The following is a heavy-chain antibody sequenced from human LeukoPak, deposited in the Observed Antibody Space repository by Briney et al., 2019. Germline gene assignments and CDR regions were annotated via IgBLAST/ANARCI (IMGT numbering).Heavy chain of an antibody. V-gene: IGHV3-48*04. Sequence: GSLRLSCEASGFTFSSYSMNWVRQAPGKGLEWISYISTSTTTIYYANSVKGRFTISRDNAKNSLYLQMNSLRAEDTAVYYCARERGGAFDIWGQGTMVTVSS. CDR3: ARERGGAFDI. CDR2: ISTSTTTI. J-gene: IGHJ3*02. D-gene: IGHD3-10*01. CDR1: GFTFSSYS.